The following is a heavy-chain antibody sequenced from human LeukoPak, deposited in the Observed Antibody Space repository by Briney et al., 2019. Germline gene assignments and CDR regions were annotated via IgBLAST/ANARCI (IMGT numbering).Heavy chain of an antibody. CDR2: INHSGST. Sequence: SETLSLTCAVYGGSFSGYYWSWIRQPPGKGLEWIGEINHSGSTNYNPSLKSRVTISVDTSKNQFSLKLSSVTAADTAVYYCVRGRRNYGSGSPGWFDPWGQGTLVTVSS. CDR1: GGSFSGYY. J-gene: IGHJ5*02. CDR3: VRGRRNYGSGSPGWFDP. D-gene: IGHD3-10*01. V-gene: IGHV4-34*01.